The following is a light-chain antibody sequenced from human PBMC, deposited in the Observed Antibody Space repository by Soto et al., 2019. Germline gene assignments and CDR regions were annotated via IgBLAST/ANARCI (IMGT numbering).Light chain of an antibody. Sequence: IVLTQSPATLSLSPGERATLSCMASQSVSSFLAWYQQKPGQAPRLLIYDASIRATGIPDRFSGSGSGTDFTLTITSFEPEDFAVYYCQLYGTSPRTFGQGTRLEIK. CDR2: DAS. CDR1: QSVSSF. CDR3: QLYGTSPRT. J-gene: IGKJ5*01. V-gene: IGKV3-11*01.